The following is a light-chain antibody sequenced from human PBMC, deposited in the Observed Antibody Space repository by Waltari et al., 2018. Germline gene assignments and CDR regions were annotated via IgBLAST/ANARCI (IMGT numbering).Light chain of an antibody. CDR1: QRINTN. CDR2: GAS. J-gene: IGKJ4*01. Sequence: ETVMTQSPATLSVSPGESVTLSCRASQRINTNLAWYQQKPGQAPRLLIYGASTRAAGVPGRFSASGSGTEFTLTISSLQSEDFAVYFCQHYINWPLTFGGGTKVEI. CDR3: QHYINWPLT. V-gene: IGKV3-15*01.